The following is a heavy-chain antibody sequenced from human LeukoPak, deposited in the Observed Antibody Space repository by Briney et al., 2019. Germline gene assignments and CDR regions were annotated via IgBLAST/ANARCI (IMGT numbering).Heavy chain of an antibody. Sequence: ASVKVSCKASSYTFTSYGISWVRQAPGQGLEWMGWISAYNGNTNYAQKLQGRVTMTTDTSTSTAYMELRSLRSDDTAVYYCARDRFEGYCSGGSCYSNAFDIWGQGTMVTVSS. J-gene: IGHJ3*02. CDR2: ISAYNGNT. CDR3: ARDRFEGYCSGGSCYSNAFDI. D-gene: IGHD2-15*01. CDR1: SYTFTSYG. V-gene: IGHV1-18*01.